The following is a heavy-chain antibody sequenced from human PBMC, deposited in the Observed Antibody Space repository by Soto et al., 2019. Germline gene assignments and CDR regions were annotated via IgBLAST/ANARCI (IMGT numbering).Heavy chain of an antibody. J-gene: IGHJ6*02. Sequence: QVQLVQSGAEVKKPGSSVKVSCKTPGGTFSSYAISWLRQAPGQGLEWMGGILPIFGTAKYAQKFQGRVTITADESTSTGYMELSSLRSEDTAVYYCARSQGGSSSLDIYYYYYYGMDVWGQGTTVTVSS. CDR1: GGTFSSYA. D-gene: IGHD2-15*01. CDR2: ILPIFGTA. V-gene: IGHV1-69*01. CDR3: ARSQGGSSSLDIYYYYYYGMDV.